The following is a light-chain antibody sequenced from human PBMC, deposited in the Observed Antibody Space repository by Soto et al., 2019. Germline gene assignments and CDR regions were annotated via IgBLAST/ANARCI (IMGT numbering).Light chain of an antibody. J-gene: IGKJ3*01. CDR1: QDISNY. Sequence: DIQMTQSPSSLSASVGDRVTITCQASQDISNYLNWYQQKPGKAPKLLIYDASNLETGVPSRFSGSGSGTDFTFTISSLQPEDIATYYCQQYDNLPFTFGPGTTWISN. CDR2: DAS. V-gene: IGKV1-33*01. CDR3: QQYDNLPFT.